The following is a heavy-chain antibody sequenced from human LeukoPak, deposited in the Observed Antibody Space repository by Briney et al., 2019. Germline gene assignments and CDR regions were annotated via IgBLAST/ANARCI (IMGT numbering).Heavy chain of an antibody. D-gene: IGHD7-27*01. Sequence: GRSLRLSCAASGFTFSSYGIHWVRQAPGKGLEWVAVVWYDGSEKYYADSVKGRFTISRDNSKNTLYLQMNSLRAEDTAIYYCARDRGDADDYFDQWGQGTLVTVSS. V-gene: IGHV3-33*01. CDR3: ARDRGDADDYFDQ. CDR2: VWYDGSEK. J-gene: IGHJ4*02. CDR1: GFTFSSYG.